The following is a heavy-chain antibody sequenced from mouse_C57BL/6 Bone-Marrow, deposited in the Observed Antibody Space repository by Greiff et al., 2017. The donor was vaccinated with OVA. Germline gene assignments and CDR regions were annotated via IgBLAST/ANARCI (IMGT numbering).Heavy chain of an antibody. J-gene: IGHJ3*01. CDR3: ASMERIYYDYDWFAY. CDR2: INPNNGGT. V-gene: IGHV1-26*01. D-gene: IGHD2-4*01. CDR1: GYTFTDYY. Sequence: EVKLQQSGPELVKPGASVKISCKASGYTFTDYYMNWVKQSHGKSLEWIGDINPNNGGTSYNQKFKGKATLTVDKSSSTAYMELRSLTSEDSAVYYCASMERIYYDYDWFAYWGQGTLVTVSA.